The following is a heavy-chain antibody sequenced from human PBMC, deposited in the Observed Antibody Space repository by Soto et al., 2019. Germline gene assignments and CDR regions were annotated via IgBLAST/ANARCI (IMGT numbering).Heavy chain of an antibody. CDR3: ARALHAQGVAAAGTNKFDY. D-gene: IGHD6-13*01. Sequence: GASVKVSCKASGGTFSSYTISWVRQAPGQGLEWMGRIIPILGIANYAQKFQGRVTITADKSTSTAYMELSSLRSEDTAVYYCARALHAQGVAAAGTNKFDYWGQGTLVTVSS. V-gene: IGHV1-69*02. CDR1: GGTFSSYT. J-gene: IGHJ4*02. CDR2: IIPILGIA.